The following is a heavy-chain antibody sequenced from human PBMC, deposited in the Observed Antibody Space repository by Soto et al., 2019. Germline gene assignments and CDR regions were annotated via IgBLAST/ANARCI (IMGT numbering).Heavy chain of an antibody. CDR2: ISGSGGST. J-gene: IGHJ4*02. CDR1: GFTFSSYA. D-gene: IGHD6-19*01. CDR3: AKDQGIAVALMADFDY. Sequence: GGSLRLSCAASGFTFSSYAMSWVRQAPGKGLEWVSAISGSGGSTNYADSVKGRFTISRDNSKNTLYLQMNSLRAEDTAVYYCAKDQGIAVALMADFDYWGQGTLVTVSS. V-gene: IGHV3-23*01.